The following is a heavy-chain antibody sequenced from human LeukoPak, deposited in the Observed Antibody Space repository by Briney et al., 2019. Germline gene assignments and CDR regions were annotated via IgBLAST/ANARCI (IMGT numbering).Heavy chain of an antibody. CDR3: AKDLTRIVVVPAATPDG. V-gene: IGHV3-23*01. Sequence: GGTLRLSCAASEFIFTNYGMSWVRQGPGKGLEWVSSISGSGGTTYYADSVKGRFIISRDNSKNTLYLQMNSLRAEDTAVYYCAKDLTRIVVVPAATPDGWGQGTLVTVSS. CDR1: EFIFTNYG. CDR2: ISGSGGTT. J-gene: IGHJ4*02. D-gene: IGHD2-2*01.